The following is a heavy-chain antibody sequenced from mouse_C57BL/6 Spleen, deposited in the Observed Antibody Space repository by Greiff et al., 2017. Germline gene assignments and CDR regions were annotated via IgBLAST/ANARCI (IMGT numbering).Heavy chain of an antibody. D-gene: IGHD3-2*02. J-gene: IGHJ2*01. Sequence: EVMLVESGGGLVKPGGSLKLSCAASGFTFSSYAMSWVRQTPEKRLEWVATISDGGSYTYYPDNVKGRFTISGDNSKNNQYLQMSHLKSEDTSMYNCARERELRLHDYWGQGTTLTGSS. CDR2: ISDGGSYT. V-gene: IGHV5-4*01. CDR3: ARERELRLHDY. CDR1: GFTFSSYA.